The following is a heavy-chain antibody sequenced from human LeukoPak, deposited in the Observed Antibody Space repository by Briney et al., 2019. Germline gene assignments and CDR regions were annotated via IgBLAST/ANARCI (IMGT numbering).Heavy chain of an antibody. J-gene: IGHJ4*02. D-gene: IGHD3-22*01. CDR1: GFTFDDYA. CDR3: AKGRSGYLVDY. V-gene: IGHV3-9*01. CDR2: ISWNSGSI. Sequence: SLRLSCAASGFTFDDYAMPWVRQAPGKGLEWVSGISWNSGSIGYADSVKGRFTISRDNAKNSLYLQMNSLRAEDTALYYCAKGRSGYLVDYWGQGTLVTVSS.